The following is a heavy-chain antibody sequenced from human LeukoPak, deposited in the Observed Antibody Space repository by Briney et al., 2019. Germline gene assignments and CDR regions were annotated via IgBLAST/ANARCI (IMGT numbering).Heavy chain of an antibody. CDR2: ISAYNGNT. CDR1: GYTFTSYG. J-gene: IGHJ5*02. V-gene: IGHV1-18*04. CDR3: ARTTATFYWFDP. Sequence: ASVKVSCKASGYTFTSYGISWVRPAPGQGLKWMGWISAYNGNTNYAQKLQGRVTMTTDTSTSTAYMELRSLRSDDTAVYYCARTTATFYWFDPWGQGTLVTVSS. D-gene: IGHD2-21*02.